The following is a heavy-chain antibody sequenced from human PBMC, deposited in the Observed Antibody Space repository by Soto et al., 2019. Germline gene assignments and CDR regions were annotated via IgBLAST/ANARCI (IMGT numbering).Heavy chain of an antibody. Sequence: QVQLVQSGAEVKKPGSSVKVSCKASGGTFSSYTISWVRQAPGQGLEWKGRIIPILGIANYAQKFQGRVTITADKFTRASYMELSSLRPEDTAVSYCASGRVYDFWSGFDQRGGYYYMDDWGKGTTVTVSS. CDR1: GGTFSSYT. J-gene: IGHJ6*03. D-gene: IGHD3-3*01. V-gene: IGHV1-69*02. CDR3: ASGRVYDFWSGFDQRGGYYYMDD. CDR2: IIPILGIA.